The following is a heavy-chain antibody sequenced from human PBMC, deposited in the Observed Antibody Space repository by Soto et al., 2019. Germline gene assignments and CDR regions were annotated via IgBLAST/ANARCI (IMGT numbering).Heavy chain of an antibody. CDR3: ARGGIVVVAATHYYYYGMDV. CDR1: GGSISSYY. D-gene: IGHD2-15*01. Sequence: SETLSLTCTVSGGSISSYYWSWIRQPPGKGLEWIGYIYYGGSTNYNPSLKSRVTISVDTSKNQFSLKLSSVTAADTAVYYCARGGIVVVAATHYYYYGMDVWGQGTTVTVSS. CDR2: IYYGGST. J-gene: IGHJ6*02. V-gene: IGHV4-59*01.